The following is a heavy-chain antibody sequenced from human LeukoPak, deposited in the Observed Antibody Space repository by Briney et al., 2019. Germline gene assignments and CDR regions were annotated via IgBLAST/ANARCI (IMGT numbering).Heavy chain of an antibody. CDR3: AKCGSGSNFDY. CDR2: LNQDASEK. V-gene: IGHV3-7*02. D-gene: IGHD3-10*01. CDR1: GFTFSSYW. Sequence: GGSLRLSCAASGFTFSSYWMSWVRQTPGKGLEWVAHLNQDASEKYYVDSVKGRFTISRENAKNSLYLQMNSLRAEDTAAYYCAKCGSGSNFDYWGQGILVTVSS. J-gene: IGHJ4*02.